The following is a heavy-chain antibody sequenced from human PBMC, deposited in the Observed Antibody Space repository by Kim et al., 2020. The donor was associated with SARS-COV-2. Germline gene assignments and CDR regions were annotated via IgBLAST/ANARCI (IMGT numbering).Heavy chain of an antibody. V-gene: IGHV3-15*01. CDR3: TGGRRILEC. Sequence: GGSLRLSCAASGFTFSSAWMSWVRQAPGKGLEWVGRIKTQTDGETKDYTTPVKGRFTISRDDSKNTLYLQVNSLKTEDTAVYYCTGGRRILECWGQGTLVTVSS. J-gene: IGHJ4*02. CDR1: GFTFSSAW. CDR2: IKTQTDGETK. D-gene: IGHD3-3*01.